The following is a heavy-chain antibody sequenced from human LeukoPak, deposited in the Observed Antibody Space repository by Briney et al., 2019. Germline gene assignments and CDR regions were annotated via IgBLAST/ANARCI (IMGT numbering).Heavy chain of an antibody. Sequence: PGRSLRLSCAASGFTFSSYWMSWVRQVPGKGLEWVANIKQDGSERYYVDSVKGRFTISRDNAKNSLYLQMNSLRVEDTAVYYCARSLSAGFDYWGQGTLVTVSS. D-gene: IGHD2/OR15-2a*01. CDR1: GFTFSSYW. V-gene: IGHV3-7*01. CDR3: ARSLSAGFDY. J-gene: IGHJ4*02. CDR2: IKQDGSER.